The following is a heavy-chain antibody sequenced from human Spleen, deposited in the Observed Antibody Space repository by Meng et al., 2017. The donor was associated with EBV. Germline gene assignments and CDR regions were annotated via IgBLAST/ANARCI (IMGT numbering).Heavy chain of an antibody. CDR1: GYTFIHYG. J-gene: IGHJ4*01. V-gene: IGHV1-18*01. CDR2: VSPYNGYT. Sequence: QVQPGQSGAEVEKPGASVTVSCKASGYTFIHYGINWVRQAPGQGLEWMGWVSPYNGYTSYAQNLKGRVTMTTDTSTNTAYMTLRSLRSDDTAVYYCARDRSEMAGSWGGYWGQGSLVTVSS. CDR3: ARDRSEMAGSWGGY. D-gene: IGHD5-24*01.